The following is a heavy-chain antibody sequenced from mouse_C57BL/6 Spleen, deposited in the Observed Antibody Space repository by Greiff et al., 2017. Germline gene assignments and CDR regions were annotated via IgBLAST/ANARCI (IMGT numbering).Heavy chain of an antibody. D-gene: IGHD1-1*02. J-gene: IGHJ4*01. CDR1: GYTFTDYY. Sequence: EVQLQQSGPELVKPGASVKISCKASGYTFTDYYMNWVKQSHGKSLEWIGDINPNNGGTSYNQKFKGKATLTVAKSSSTAYMELRSLTSEDAAVYYCARRGDYDYAMDYWGQGTSVTVSS. V-gene: IGHV1-26*01. CDR3: ARRGDYDYAMDY. CDR2: INPNNGGT.